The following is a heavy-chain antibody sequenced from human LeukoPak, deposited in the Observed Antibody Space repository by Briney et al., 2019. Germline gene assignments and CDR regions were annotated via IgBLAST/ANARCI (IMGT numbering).Heavy chain of an antibody. V-gene: IGHV3-53*01. Sequence: PGGSLRLSCAVSGFSVTNNYMSWVRQAPGKGLEWFSVFYVGGATYYADSVKGGFTISRDNSEKTLYIQMKRLRDEDTAVYYCARGDGYNFFDYWGQGDLVTVSS. J-gene: IGHJ4*02. CDR1: GFSVTNNY. CDR3: ARGDGYNFFDY. D-gene: IGHD5-24*01. CDR2: FYVGGAT.